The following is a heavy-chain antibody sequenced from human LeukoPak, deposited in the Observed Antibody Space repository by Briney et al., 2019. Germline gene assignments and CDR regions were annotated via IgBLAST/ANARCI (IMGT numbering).Heavy chain of an antibody. CDR3: ARDSSGWYHWFDP. D-gene: IGHD6-19*01. Sequence: PGGSLRLSCAASGFTFSSYSMNWVRQAPGKGLEWVSSISSSSSYIYYADSVKGRFTISRDNSRNTVYLQMNSLRAEDTAVYYCARDSSGWYHWFDPWGQGTLVTVSS. V-gene: IGHV3-21*01. CDR2: ISSSSSYI. CDR1: GFTFSSYS. J-gene: IGHJ5*02.